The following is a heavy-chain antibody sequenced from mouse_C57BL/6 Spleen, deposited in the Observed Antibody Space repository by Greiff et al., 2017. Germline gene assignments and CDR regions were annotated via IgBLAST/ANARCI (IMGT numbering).Heavy chain of an antibody. CDR2: IDTSDSYT. J-gene: IGHJ4*01. Sequence: QVQLQQPGAELVMPGASVKLSCKASGYTFTSYWMHWVKQRPGPGLEWIGEIDTSDSYTNYNQKLKGKSTLTVDKSSSTAYMQLSCLTSEDSAVYYCARGRYARDYWGQGTSVTVSS. V-gene: IGHV1-69*01. CDR3: ARGRYARDY. CDR1: GYTFTSYW.